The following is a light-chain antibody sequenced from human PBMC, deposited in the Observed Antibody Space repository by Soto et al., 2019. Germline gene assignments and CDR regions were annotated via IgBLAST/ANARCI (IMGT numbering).Light chain of an antibody. CDR3: HQRQSWPRT. J-gene: IGKJ1*01. Sequence: EIVLTQSPATLSSFPGDRVTLSCGASQYINTRLAWYQHRPGQAPRLLIYQTSISAAGITARFSASGSGTDFTLTIIAVQPEDFALYYCHQRQSWPRTVGQGTKVDI. V-gene: IGKV3-11*01. CDR2: QTS. CDR1: QYINTR.